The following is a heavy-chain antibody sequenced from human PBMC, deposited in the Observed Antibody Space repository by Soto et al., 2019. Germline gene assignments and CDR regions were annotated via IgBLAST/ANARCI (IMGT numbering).Heavy chain of an antibody. CDR1: GGSFSGYY. CDR3: ARGWGPIVVVERWFDP. D-gene: IGHD2-15*01. Sequence: QVQLQQWGAGLLKPSETLSLTCAVYGGSFSGYYWSWIRQPPGKGLEWIGEINHSGSTNYNPSLKSRVTISVDTSKNQCSLKLSSVTAADTAVYYCARGWGPIVVVERWFDPWGQGTLVTVSS. J-gene: IGHJ5*02. CDR2: INHSGST. V-gene: IGHV4-34*01.